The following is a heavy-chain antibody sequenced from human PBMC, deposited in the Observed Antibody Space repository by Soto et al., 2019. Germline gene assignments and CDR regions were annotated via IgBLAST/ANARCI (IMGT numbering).Heavy chain of an antibody. D-gene: IGHD3-16*01. V-gene: IGHV4-59*01. J-gene: IGHJ4*02. Sequence: QVQLQESGPGLVKPSETLSLTCTVSGGSISSYYWSWIRQPPGKGLEWIRYIYYSGSTNYNPSLNSRVTIAVDTSKNPFSLKLSSVPAADTAVYYRARRYGGNFDYWGQGTLVTVSS. CDR2: IYYSGST. CDR1: GGSISSYY. CDR3: ARRYGGNFDY.